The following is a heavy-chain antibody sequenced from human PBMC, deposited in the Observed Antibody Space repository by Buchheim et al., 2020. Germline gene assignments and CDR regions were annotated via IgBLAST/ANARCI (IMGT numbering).Heavy chain of an antibody. CDR3: TSPATVTTEYYFDY. CDR1: GFTFSGSA. Sequence: EVQLVESGGGLVQPGGSLKLSCAASGFTFSGSAMHWVRQASGKGLEWVGRIRSKANSYATAYAASVKGRFTISRDDSKNTAYLQMNSLKTEDTAVYYCTSPATVTTEYYFDYWGQGTL. D-gene: IGHD4-17*01. V-gene: IGHV3-73*01. J-gene: IGHJ4*02. CDR2: IRSKANSYAT.